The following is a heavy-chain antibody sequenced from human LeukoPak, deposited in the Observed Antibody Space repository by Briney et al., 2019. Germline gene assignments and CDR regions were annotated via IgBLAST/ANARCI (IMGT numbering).Heavy chain of an antibody. D-gene: IGHD3-22*01. Sequence: ASVKVSCKATSRISWVRQAPGQGLEWMGWIGTYGGDTYYAQKFQGRITVTTDTSTSTVYMELRNLRPDDTAVYYCARDLWNFYDDSGYNRDFDSWGQGTLVTVSS. CDR3: ARDLWNFYDDSGYNRDFDS. CDR1: TSR. V-gene: IGHV1-18*01. J-gene: IGHJ5*01. CDR2: IGTYGGDT.